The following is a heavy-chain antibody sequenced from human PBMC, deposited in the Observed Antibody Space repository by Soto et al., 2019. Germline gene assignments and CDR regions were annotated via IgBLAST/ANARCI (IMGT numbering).Heavy chain of an antibody. D-gene: IGHD6-19*01. Sequence: QVQLVESGGGVVQPGRSLRLSCAASRFTFSSYGMHWVRQAPGKGLEWVAVISYDGSNKYYADSVKGRFTISRDNSKNTLYLQMNSLRAEDTAVYYCAKDFSAGIAVAGLYYYYMDVWGKGTTVTVSS. CDR2: ISYDGSNK. V-gene: IGHV3-30*18. CDR1: RFTFSSYG. CDR3: AKDFSAGIAVAGLYYYYMDV. J-gene: IGHJ6*03.